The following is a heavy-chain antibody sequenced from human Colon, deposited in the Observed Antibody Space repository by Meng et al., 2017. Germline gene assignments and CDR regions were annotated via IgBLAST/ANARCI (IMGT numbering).Heavy chain of an antibody. CDR3: AKNGAYCLEY. J-gene: IGHJ4*02. V-gene: IGHV4-4*02. D-gene: IGHD2-8*02. CDR2: TYGSVNT. Sequence: GCGRGVVTLSGTLSLPPPLASVSTTQRNWWSWVRQPPGKGLEWIGQTYGSVNTAYNPSLKSRVTISVDKSKNQLSLTLSSVTAADTAVYYCAKNGAYCLEYWRQGILVTVSS. CDR1: SVSTTQRNW.